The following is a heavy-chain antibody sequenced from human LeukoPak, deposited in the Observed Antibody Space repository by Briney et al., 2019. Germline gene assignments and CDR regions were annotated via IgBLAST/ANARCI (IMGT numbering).Heavy chain of an antibody. CDR1: GFTFSRYG. J-gene: IGHJ4*02. Sequence: GGSLRRSCEASGFTFSRYGMSWVRQAPGKGLEWVSAISGSGTTTFSADSVKGRFTISRDTSKNALYLQMNSLRDEDSAVYYCARVTYGSGTYGAFDYWGQGTLVTVSS. D-gene: IGHD3-10*01. V-gene: IGHV3-23*01. CDR2: ISGSGTTT. CDR3: ARVTYGSGTYGAFDY.